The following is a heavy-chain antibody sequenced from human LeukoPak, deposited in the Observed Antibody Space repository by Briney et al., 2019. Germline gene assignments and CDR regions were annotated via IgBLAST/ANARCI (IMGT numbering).Heavy chain of an antibody. D-gene: IGHD4-17*01. CDR2: IHTSGNT. J-gene: IGHJ6*03. Sequence: PSETLSLTCTVSGGSISSGSYCWSWIRQPAGKGLEWIGHIHTSGNTNYNPSLKSRVTISVDTSKNQFSLNLTSVTAADTAVYYCAKDLTTPYMDVWGKGTTVTVSS. CDR1: GGSISSGSYC. V-gene: IGHV4-61*09. CDR3: AKDLTTPYMDV.